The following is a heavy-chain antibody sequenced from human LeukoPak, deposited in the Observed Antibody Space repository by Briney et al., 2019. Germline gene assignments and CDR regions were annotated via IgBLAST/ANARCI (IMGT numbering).Heavy chain of an antibody. V-gene: IGHV4-30-4*01. J-gene: IGHJ4*02. D-gene: IGHD3-9*01. Sequence: SQTLSLTCTVSGGSISSGDYYWSWIRQPPGKGLEWIGYIYYSGSTYYNPSLKSRVTISVDTSKNQFSLKLSSVTAADTAVYYCARVERGYFYNENWGQGTLVTVSS. CDR3: ARVERGYFYNEN. CDR1: GGSISSGDYY. CDR2: IYYSGST.